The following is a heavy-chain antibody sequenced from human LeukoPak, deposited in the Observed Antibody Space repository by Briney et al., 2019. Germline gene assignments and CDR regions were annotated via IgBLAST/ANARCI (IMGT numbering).Heavy chain of an antibody. CDR2: VYYSGST. CDR3: ARHAGHSGRNLFAFDI. D-gene: IGHD1-26*01. Sequence: SETLSLTCTVSGGSFSSSGCIGGWIRQSPGKGLEWIGSVYYSGSTYYNPSLKGRVTISVDTSKNQSSLRLNSVTATDTAVYYCARHAGHSGRNLFAFDIWGQGTMVTVSS. J-gene: IGHJ3*02. CDR1: GGSFSSSGCI. V-gene: IGHV4-39*01.